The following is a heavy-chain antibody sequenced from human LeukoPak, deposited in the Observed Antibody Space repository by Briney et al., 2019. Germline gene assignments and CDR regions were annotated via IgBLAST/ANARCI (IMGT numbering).Heavy chain of an antibody. Sequence: PSETLSLTCTVSGGSINNYYWSWIRQPPGKGLEWIGYVYYSGSTNYNPSLKRRVTISVDTSKNQFSLKLSSVTAADTAVYYCARHAPNNIVLMVYAGYYFDYWGQGTLVTVSS. D-gene: IGHD2-8*01. CDR3: ARHAPNNIVLMVYAGYYFDY. V-gene: IGHV4-59*08. J-gene: IGHJ4*02. CDR2: VYYSGST. CDR1: GGSINNYY.